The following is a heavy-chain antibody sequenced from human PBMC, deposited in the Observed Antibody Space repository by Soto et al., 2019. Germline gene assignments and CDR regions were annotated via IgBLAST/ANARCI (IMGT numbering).Heavy chain of an antibody. V-gene: IGHV3-21*01. CDR3: ARDKDWAFDY. CDR2: ISSSSSYI. D-gene: IGHD3-9*01. Sequence: GGSLRLSCAASGFTFSSYSMNWVRQAPGKGLEWVSSISSSSSYIYYADSVKGRFTVSRDNTQNSLFLLMNSLRAEDTAIYYSARDKDWAFDYWGQGTLVTVSS. J-gene: IGHJ4*02. CDR1: GFTFSSYS.